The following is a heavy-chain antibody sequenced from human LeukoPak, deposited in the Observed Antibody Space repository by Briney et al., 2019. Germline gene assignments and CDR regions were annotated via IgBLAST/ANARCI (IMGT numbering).Heavy chain of an antibody. Sequence: SETLSLTCTVSGSSISSSSCYWGWIRQPPGKGLEWIGSVYCSGSTYYSPSLKSRVTISVDTPKNQFSLKLSSVTAADTAVYYCARGGHVLRYFDWLPPQRQGSTFGYWGQGTLVTVSS. CDR1: GSSISSSSCY. D-gene: IGHD3-9*01. CDR3: ARGGHVLRYFDWLPPQRQGSTFGY. J-gene: IGHJ4*02. CDR2: VYCSGST. V-gene: IGHV4-39*07.